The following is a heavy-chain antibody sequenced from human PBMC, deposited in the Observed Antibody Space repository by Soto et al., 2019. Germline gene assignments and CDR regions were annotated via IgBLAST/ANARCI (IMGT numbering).Heavy chain of an antibody. V-gene: IGHV4-34*01. CDR2: FNHSGSP. CDR3: VRVGVYTYAGGMDV. Sequence: SETLSLTCAVYGGSFSDYYWSWIRQPPGKGLEWIGEFNHSGSPNYNPSLKSRVTISVDTSKNQFSLKLTSVTAADTAVYYCVRVGVYTYAGGMDVWGQGTTVTVSS. D-gene: IGHD5-18*01. J-gene: IGHJ6*02. CDR1: GGSFSDYY.